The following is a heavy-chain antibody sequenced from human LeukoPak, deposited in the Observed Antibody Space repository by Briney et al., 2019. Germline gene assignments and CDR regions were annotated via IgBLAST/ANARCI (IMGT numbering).Heavy chain of an antibody. CDR2: ISGSGGST. V-gene: IGHV3-23*01. J-gene: IGHJ6*03. CDR1: GFTFSSYA. CDR3: AKDLYCSGGSCYSSYMDV. D-gene: IGHD2-15*01. Sequence: PGGSLRLSCAASGFTFSSYAMSWVRQAPGKGLEWVSAISGSGGSTYYADSVKGRFTISRDNSKNTLYLQMNSLRAEDTAVYYCAKDLYCSGGSCYSSYMDVWGKGTTVTVSS.